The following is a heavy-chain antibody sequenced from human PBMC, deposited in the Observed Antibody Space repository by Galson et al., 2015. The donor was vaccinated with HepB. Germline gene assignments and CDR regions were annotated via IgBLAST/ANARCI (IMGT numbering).Heavy chain of an antibody. Sequence: SLRLSCAASGFTFSDYYMSWIRQAPGKGLEWVSYISSSSSYTNYADSVKGRFTISRDNAKNSLYLQMNSLRAEDTAVYYCVKDPRYYGSGSLDYWGQGTLVTVSS. D-gene: IGHD3-10*01. CDR1: GFTFSDYY. V-gene: IGHV3-11*06. CDR3: VKDPRYYGSGSLDY. CDR2: ISSSSSYT. J-gene: IGHJ4*02.